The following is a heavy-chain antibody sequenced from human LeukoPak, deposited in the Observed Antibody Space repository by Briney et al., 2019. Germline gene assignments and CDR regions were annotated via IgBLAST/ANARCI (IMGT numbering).Heavy chain of an antibody. CDR3: ARRHALVWFGDAFDY. Sequence: SETLSLTCAVYGGSFSGYYWSWIRQPPGRGLEWIGEINHSGSTNYNPSLKSRVTISVDTSKNQFSLKLSSVTAADTAVYYCARRHALVWFGDAFDYWGQGTLVTVSS. D-gene: IGHD3-10*01. V-gene: IGHV4-34*01. CDR1: GGSFSGYY. CDR2: INHSGST. J-gene: IGHJ4*02.